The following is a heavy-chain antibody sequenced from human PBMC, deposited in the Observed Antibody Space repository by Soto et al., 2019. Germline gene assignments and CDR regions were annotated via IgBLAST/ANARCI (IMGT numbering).Heavy chain of an antibody. CDR1: GYNFTTYW. J-gene: IGHJ5*02. V-gene: IGHV5-10-1*03. Sequence: EVQLVQSGAEVKKPGESLTISCQGSGYNFTTYWIIWVRQLSGKGLEWMGKIDPTDSYTNYNPSFQGHVTISADKSINTAYIQWSGLKASDTAIYYCARLPRFSSELDPWGQGTQVTVST. CDR3: ARLPRFSSELDP. CDR2: IDPTDSYT. D-gene: IGHD6-19*01.